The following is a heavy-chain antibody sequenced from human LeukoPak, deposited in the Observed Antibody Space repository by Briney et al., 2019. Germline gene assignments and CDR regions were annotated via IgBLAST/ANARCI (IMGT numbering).Heavy chain of an antibody. CDR1: GGTFSSYA. CDR2: IIPIFGTA. V-gene: IGHV1-69*13. J-gene: IGHJ4*02. Sequence: ASVKVSCKASGGTFSSYAISWVRQAPGQGLEWMGGIIPIFGTASYAQKFQGRVTNTADESTSIAYMELSSLRSEDTAVYYCARVGLSYSRPFDYWGQGTLVTVSS. CDR3: ARVGLSYSRPFDY. D-gene: IGHD2/OR15-2a*01.